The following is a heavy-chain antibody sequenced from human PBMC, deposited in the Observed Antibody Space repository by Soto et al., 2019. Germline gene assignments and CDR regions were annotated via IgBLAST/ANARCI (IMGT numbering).Heavy chain of an antibody. D-gene: IGHD3-3*01. CDR1: GFTFSSYA. Sequence: GGSLRLSCAASGFTFSSYAMSWVRQAPGKGLEWVSAISGSGGSTYYADSVKGRFTISRDNSKNTLYLQMNSLRAEDTAVYYCARETYYDFWSGPYYGMDVWGQGTTVTVSS. J-gene: IGHJ6*02. CDR3: ARETYYDFWSGPYYGMDV. V-gene: IGHV3-23*01. CDR2: ISGSGGST.